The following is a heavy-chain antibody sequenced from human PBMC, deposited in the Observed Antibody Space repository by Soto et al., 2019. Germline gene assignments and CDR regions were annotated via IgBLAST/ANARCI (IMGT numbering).Heavy chain of an antibody. V-gene: IGHV3-23*01. CDR1: GFTFSGYA. D-gene: IGHD2-21*01. CDR3: VEPGAYWTR. Sequence: PGGSLRLSCAASGFTFSGYAMSWVRQAPGKGLERVSSITASGDSTYYADFVKGRFTISRDNSKNTLFLQMNILGLDDTAVYFCVEPGAYWTRWGQGTLVTVSS. J-gene: IGHJ4*02. CDR2: ITASGDST.